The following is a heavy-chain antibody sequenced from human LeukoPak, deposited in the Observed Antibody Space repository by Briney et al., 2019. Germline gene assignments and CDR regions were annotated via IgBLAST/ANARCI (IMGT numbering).Heavy chain of an antibody. J-gene: IGHJ3*02. CDR3: ARDHTGTPSRGAFDI. V-gene: IGHV1-69*05. CDR1: GGTFSTYA. CDR2: IIPIFGTA. D-gene: IGHD1-1*01. Sequence: SVKVSCXASGGTFSTYAISWVRQAHGQGLEWMGRIIPIFGTANYAQKFQGRVTITTDESTSTAYMELSSLRSEDTAVYYCARDHTGTPSRGAFDIWGQGTMVTVSS.